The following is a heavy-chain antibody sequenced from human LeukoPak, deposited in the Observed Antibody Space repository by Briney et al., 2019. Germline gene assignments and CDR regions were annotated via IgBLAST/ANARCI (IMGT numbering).Heavy chain of an antibody. CDR2: ISSSSSYT. Sequence: GGSLRLSCAASGFTFSSYSMNWVRQAPGKGLEWVSSISSSSSYTYYADSVKGRFTISRDNAKNSLYLQMNSLRAEDTAVYYCARAAEGYYDFWSGRDYWGQGTLVTVSS. CDR3: ARAAEGYYDFWSGRDY. V-gene: IGHV3-21*01. J-gene: IGHJ4*02. CDR1: GFTFSSYS. D-gene: IGHD3-3*01.